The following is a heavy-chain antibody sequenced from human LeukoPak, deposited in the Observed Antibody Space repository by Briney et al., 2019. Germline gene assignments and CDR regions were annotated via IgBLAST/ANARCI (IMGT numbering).Heavy chain of an antibody. CDR1: GFTFSTYW. D-gene: IGHD1-1*01. J-gene: IGHJ4*02. V-gene: IGHV3-7*01. CDR3: AIDYNGYLDY. CDR2: IKQDGSEK. Sequence: GGSLRLSCAASGFTFSTYWMSWVRQAPGKGLEWVANIKQDGSEKYYVDSVKGRFTISRDNAKNSLYLRMNSLRAEDTAVYYCAIDYNGYLDYWSQGTPGHRLH.